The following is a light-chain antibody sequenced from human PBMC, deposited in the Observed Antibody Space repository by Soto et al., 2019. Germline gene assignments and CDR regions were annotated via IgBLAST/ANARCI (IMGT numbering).Light chain of an antibody. Sequence: EIVMTQSPATLSVSPGERATLSCRASQSVNSNLAWYQQKPGQAPRLLIYGASTRATDVPARFSGSGSGTEFTLTISSLQPEDCAVYYCQHYNNWPPRYTFGQGTKLEIK. CDR1: QSVNSN. CDR2: GAS. J-gene: IGKJ2*01. V-gene: IGKV3-15*01. CDR3: QHYNNWPPRYT.